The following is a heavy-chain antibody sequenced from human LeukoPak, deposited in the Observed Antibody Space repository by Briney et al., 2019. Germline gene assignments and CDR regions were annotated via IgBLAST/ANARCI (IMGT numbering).Heavy chain of an antibody. CDR1: GFTFSDYW. Sequence: GGSLRLSCTASGFTFSDYWMTWVRQAPGKGPEWVANIKQDGSQRYYVDSVRGRFTISRDNAKNSLFLQMNGLRAEDTAVYYCARRGGSSSRRSPIDYWGQGTLATVSS. J-gene: IGHJ4*02. V-gene: IGHV3-7*01. CDR2: IKQDGSQR. CDR3: ARRGGSSSRRSPIDY. D-gene: IGHD6-6*01.